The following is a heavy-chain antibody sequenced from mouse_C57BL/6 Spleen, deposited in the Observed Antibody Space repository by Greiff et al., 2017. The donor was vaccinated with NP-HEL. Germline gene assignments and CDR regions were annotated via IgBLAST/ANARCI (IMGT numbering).Heavy chain of an antibody. V-gene: IGHV1-55*01. CDR3: ARWAAQAKPPWFAY. CDR2: IYPGSGST. CDR1: GYTFTSYW. D-gene: IGHD3-2*02. Sequence: VQLQQPGAELVKPGASVKMSCKASGYTFTSYWITWVKQRPGQGLEWIGDIYPGSGSTNYNEKFKSKATLTVDTSSSTAYMQLSSLTSEDSAVYYCARWAAQAKPPWFAYWGQGTLVTVSA. J-gene: IGHJ3*01.